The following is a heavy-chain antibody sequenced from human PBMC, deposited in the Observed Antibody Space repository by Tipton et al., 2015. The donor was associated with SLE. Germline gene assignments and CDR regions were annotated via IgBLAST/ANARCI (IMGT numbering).Heavy chain of an antibody. D-gene: IGHD3-16*01. CDR3: ARDTRNDDYVRWYFDV. Sequence: TLSLTCTVSGDSISSGGYYWTWIRQHPGKGLEWIGYIYYNGNTYYNPSLKSRLTISKDTSKNQFSLNLTSVTVADTAVYYCARDTRNDDYVRWYFDVWGRGTLVTVSS. V-gene: IGHV4-31*03. CDR2: IYYNGNT. CDR1: GDSISSGGYY. J-gene: IGHJ2*01.